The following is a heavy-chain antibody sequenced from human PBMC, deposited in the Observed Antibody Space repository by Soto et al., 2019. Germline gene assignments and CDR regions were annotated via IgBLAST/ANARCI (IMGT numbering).Heavy chain of an antibody. CDR1: GASISSYF. Sequence: SETLSLTCTVSGASISSYFWTWIRQPAGKALDWIGRISTSGTTNYNPSLKSRVTMSVDTSKNHFSLNLSPVTAADTAVYYCAREAGPDRWFDPWGQGTLVTVSS. V-gene: IGHV4-4*07. CDR3: AREAGPDRWFDP. J-gene: IGHJ5*02. D-gene: IGHD6-19*01. CDR2: ISTSGTT.